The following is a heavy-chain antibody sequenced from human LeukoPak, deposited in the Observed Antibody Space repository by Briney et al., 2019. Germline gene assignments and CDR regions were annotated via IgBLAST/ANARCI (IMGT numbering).Heavy chain of an antibody. CDR2: ISGSGGST. Sequence: PGGSLRLSCAASGFTFSNYAMSWVRQAPGKGLEWGSGISGSGGSTYYADSVKGRFTISRDNSKNTPFLQINNLRAEDTAVYYCAKDGIHSSSSGNWGQGTLVTVSS. J-gene: IGHJ4*02. CDR1: GFTFSNYA. CDR3: AKDGIHSSSSGN. V-gene: IGHV3-23*01. D-gene: IGHD6-6*01.